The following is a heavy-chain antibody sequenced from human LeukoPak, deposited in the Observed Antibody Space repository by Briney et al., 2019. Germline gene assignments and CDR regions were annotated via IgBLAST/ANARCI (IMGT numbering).Heavy chain of an antibody. CDR2: ISYDGSNK. CDR1: GFTFTNYA. CDR3: ARSPPDTAAFDY. Sequence: PGGSLRLSCAASGFTFTNYAMHWVRQAPGKGLEWVAVISYDGSNKYYADSVKGRFTISRDNSKNTMYLQMNNLRAEDTAVYYYARSPPDTAAFDYWGQGTLVTVSS. V-gene: IGHV3-30-3*01. D-gene: IGHD5-18*01. J-gene: IGHJ4*02.